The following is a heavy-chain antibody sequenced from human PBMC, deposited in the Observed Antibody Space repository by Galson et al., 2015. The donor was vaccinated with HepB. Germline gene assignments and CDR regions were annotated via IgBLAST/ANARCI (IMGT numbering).Heavy chain of an antibody. Sequence: SVKVSCKASGGTFSSYAISWVRQAPGQGLEWMGIINPSGGSTSYAQKFQGRVTMTRDTSTSTVYMELSSLRSEDTAVYYCAGGHPSLFKTYYDFWSGYHSTNYYYYMDVWGKGTTVTVSS. CDR3: AGGHPSLFKTYYDFWSGYHSTNYYYYMDV. J-gene: IGHJ6*03. CDR1: GGTFSSYA. V-gene: IGHV1-46*03. CDR2: INPSGGST. D-gene: IGHD3-3*01.